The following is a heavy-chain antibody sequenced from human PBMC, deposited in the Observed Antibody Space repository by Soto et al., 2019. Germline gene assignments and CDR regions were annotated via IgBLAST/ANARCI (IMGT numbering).Heavy chain of an antibody. CDR2: IIPILGIA. Sequence: QVQLVQSGAEVKKPGSSVKVSCKASGGTFSSYTISWVRQAPGQGLEWMGRIIPILGIANYAQKFQGRVTITADKSTSTAYMELSSLRSEDTAVYYCARGPLGWTGAAEVHYWGQGTLVTVSS. CDR3: ARGPLGWTGAAEVHY. J-gene: IGHJ4*02. V-gene: IGHV1-69*02. D-gene: IGHD2-15*01. CDR1: GGTFSSYT.